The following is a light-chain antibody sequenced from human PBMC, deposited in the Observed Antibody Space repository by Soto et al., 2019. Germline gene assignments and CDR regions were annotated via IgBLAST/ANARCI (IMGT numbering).Light chain of an antibody. V-gene: IGKV3-20*01. J-gene: IGKJ5*01. CDR2: DTS. CDR1: QSVSDSR. CDR3: QQYGSSPNT. Sequence: EVVLTQSPGTLSLSPGERGTLSCRASQSVSDSRLAWYQQKPGQAPGILIYDTSSRATGIPDRFSAFWSGTDFTLTISRLEPEDFAVYYCQQYGSSPNTFGQGTRLEIK.